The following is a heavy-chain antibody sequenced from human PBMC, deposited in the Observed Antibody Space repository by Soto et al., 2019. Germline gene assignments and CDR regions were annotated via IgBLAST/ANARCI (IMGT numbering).Heavy chain of an antibody. CDR3: VRGVLCSRTNCLGSGAFDI. D-gene: IGHD2-2*01. Sequence: EVQLVESGGGLVKPGGSLRLSCAASGFTFSRYSMNWVRQAPGKGLEWVSSISDSGTYIYYAHSVKGRFTISRDNAKNSLYLQMNSLRAEDTAVYYCVRGVLCSRTNCLGSGAFDIWGQGTMVTVSS. J-gene: IGHJ3*02. V-gene: IGHV3-21*02. CDR2: ISDSGTYI. CDR1: GFTFSRYS.